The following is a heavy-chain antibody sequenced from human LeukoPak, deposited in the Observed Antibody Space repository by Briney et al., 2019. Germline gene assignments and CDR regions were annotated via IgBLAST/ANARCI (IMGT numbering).Heavy chain of an antibody. V-gene: IGHV3-23*01. Sequence: PGGPLSLSCEASGLTFSSYAMSWFRQAPGKGLEWVSAISGSGGSTYYADSVKGRFTISRDNSKNTLYLQMNSLRAEDTAVYYCAKDQRPGSGWLRSFDYWGQGTLVTVSS. CDR1: GLTFSSYA. CDR2: ISGSGGST. CDR3: AKDQRPGSGWLRSFDY. J-gene: IGHJ4*02. D-gene: IGHD6-19*01.